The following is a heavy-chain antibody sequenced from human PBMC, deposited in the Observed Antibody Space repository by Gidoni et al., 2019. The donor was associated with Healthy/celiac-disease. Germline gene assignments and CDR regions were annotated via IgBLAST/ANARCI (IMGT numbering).Heavy chain of an antibody. Sequence: QITFKESGPTLVKPTQTLTLTCTFSAFSLSTSGVGVGWFRQPPGKALEWLALIYWDDDKRYSPSLKSRLTITKDTSKNQVVLTMTNMDPVDTATYYCAHKKGGGPIGEIWGRGTLVTVSS. V-gene: IGHV2-5*02. CDR2: IYWDDDK. J-gene: IGHJ2*01. CDR3: AHKKGGGPIGEI. CDR1: AFSLSTSGVG. D-gene: IGHD3-16*01.